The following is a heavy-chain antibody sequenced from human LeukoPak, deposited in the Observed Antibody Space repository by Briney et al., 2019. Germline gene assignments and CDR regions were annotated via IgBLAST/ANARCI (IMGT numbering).Heavy chain of an antibody. CDR3: ARGYCSGGGCYGLVAFDI. CDR1: GGSISSYY. CDR2: IYYSGRT. Sequence: SETLSLTCTVSGGSISSYYWSWIRQPPGKGLEWIGYIYYSGRTNYNPSLKSRVTISVDTSKNQFSLKLTSVTAADTAVYYCARGYCSGGGCYGLVAFDIWGQGTMVTVSS. J-gene: IGHJ3*02. D-gene: IGHD2-15*01. V-gene: IGHV4-59*08.